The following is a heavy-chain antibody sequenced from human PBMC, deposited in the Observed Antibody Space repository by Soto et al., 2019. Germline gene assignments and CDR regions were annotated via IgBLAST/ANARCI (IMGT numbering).Heavy chain of an antibody. CDR3: AHRYYYDSSGYYADREWDY. CDR2: IYWDDDK. J-gene: IGHJ4*02. D-gene: IGHD3-22*01. CDR1: GFSLSTSGVG. Sequence: QITLKESGPTLVKPTQTLMLTCTFSGFSLSTSGVGVGWIGQPPGRALEGLPLIYWDDDKRYSPSLKSRLTITKATAKNQVVLTMTKMDPVDTATYYCAHRYYYDSSGYYADREWDYWGQGTLVTVSS. V-gene: IGHV2-5*02.